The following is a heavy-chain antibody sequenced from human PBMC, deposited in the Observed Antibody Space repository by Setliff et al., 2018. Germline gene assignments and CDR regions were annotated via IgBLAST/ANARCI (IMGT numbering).Heavy chain of an antibody. Sequence: GGSLRLSCAASGFTFSRFGMYWVRQAPGKGLEWVAYINAWGTSMYYADSVKGRFTISRDNAKNSLYLQMNSLRAEDTAFYYCARGRHHDTLSGYIDFLGQGTLVTVSS. J-gene: IGHJ4*02. CDR1: GFTFSRFG. V-gene: IGHV3-48*04. CDR2: INAWGTSM. D-gene: IGHD3-9*01. CDR3: ARGRHHDTLSGYIDF.